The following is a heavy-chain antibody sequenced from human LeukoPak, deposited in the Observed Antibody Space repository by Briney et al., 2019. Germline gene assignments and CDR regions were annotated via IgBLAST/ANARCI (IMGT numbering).Heavy chain of an antibody. J-gene: IGHJ4*02. CDR1: GFTFDDYA. CDR3: AKSGYSYLPSPFDY. Sequence: PGGSLRLSCAASGFTFDDYAMHWVRQAPGKGLEWVSGISWNSGSIGYADSVKGRFTISRDNAKNSLYLQMSGLRAEDTALYYCAKSGYSYLPSPFDYWGQGTLVTVSS. CDR2: ISWNSGSI. V-gene: IGHV3-9*01. D-gene: IGHD5-18*01.